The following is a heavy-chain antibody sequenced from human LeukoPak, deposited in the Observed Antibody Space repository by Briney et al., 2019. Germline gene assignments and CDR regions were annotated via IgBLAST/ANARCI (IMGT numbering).Heavy chain of an antibody. CDR1: GFTFSDYY. D-gene: IGHD3-22*01. CDR2: ISSSSSTI. J-gene: IGHJ4*02. Sequence: GGSLRLSSAASGFTFSDYYMSWIRQAPGKGLEWVSYISSSSSTIYYADSVRGRFTISRDNAKNSLYLQMNSLRAEDTAVYYCARRGYYYDSSGYYSYEGRDYWGQGTLVTVSS. V-gene: IGHV3-11*04. CDR3: ARRGYYYDSSGYYSYEGRDY.